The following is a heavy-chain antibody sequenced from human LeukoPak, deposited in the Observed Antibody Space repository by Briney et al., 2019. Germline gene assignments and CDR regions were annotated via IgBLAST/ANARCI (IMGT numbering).Heavy chain of an antibody. Sequence: GASVKVSCKVSGYTLTELSMHWVRQAPGKGLEWMGGFDPEDGETIYAQKFQGRVTMTEDTSTDTAYMELGSLRSEDTAVYYCATASTSQHAFDIWGQGTMVTVSS. D-gene: IGHD4-11*01. V-gene: IGHV1-24*01. CDR2: FDPEDGET. J-gene: IGHJ3*02. CDR1: GYTLTELS. CDR3: ATASTSQHAFDI.